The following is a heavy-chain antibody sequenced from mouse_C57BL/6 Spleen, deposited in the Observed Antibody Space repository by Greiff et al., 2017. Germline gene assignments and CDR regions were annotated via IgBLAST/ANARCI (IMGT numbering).Heavy chain of an antibody. Sequence: DVMLVESGGGLVQPGESLKLSCESNEYEFPSHDMSWVRKTPEKRLELVAAINSDGGSTYYPATMERRFIISRDNTKKTLYLQMSSLRSEDTALYYCARHSNYPHYYAMDYWGQGTSVTVSS. V-gene: IGHV5-2*01. J-gene: IGHJ4*01. CDR3: ARHSNYPHYYAMDY. CDR1: EYEFPSHD. CDR2: INSDGGST. D-gene: IGHD2-5*01.